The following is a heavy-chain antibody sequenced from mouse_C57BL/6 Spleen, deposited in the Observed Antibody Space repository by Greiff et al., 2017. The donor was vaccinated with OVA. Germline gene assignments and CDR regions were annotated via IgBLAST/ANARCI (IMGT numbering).Heavy chain of an antibody. D-gene: IGHD2-5*01. CDR1: GFTFSDYG. CDR2: ISSGSSTI. Sequence: VESGGGLVKPGGSLKLSCAASGFTFSDYGMHWVRQAPEKGLEWVAYISSGSSTIYYADTVKGRFTISRDNAKNTLFLQMTSLRSEDTAMYYCARPPYYSNYEAMDYWGQGTSVTVSS. J-gene: IGHJ4*01. V-gene: IGHV5-17*01. CDR3: ARPPYYSNYEAMDY.